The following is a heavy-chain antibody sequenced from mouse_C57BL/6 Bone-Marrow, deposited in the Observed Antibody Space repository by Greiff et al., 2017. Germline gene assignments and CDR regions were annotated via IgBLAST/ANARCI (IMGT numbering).Heavy chain of an antibody. CDR1: GYTFTTYP. Sequence: QVQLQQSGAELVKPGASVKMSCKASGYTFTTYPIEWMKQNHGKSLEWIGNFHPYNDDTKYNEKFKGKATLTVEKSSSTVYLELSRLTSDDSAVYDCAIGGKYGGYYFAYWGQGTTLTVS. J-gene: IGHJ2*01. CDR3: AIGGKYGGYYFAY. V-gene: IGHV1-47*01. CDR2: FHPYNDDT. D-gene: IGHD2-1*01.